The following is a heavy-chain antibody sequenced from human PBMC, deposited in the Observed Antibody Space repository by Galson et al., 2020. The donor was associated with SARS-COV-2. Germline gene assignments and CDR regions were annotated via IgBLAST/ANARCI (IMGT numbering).Heavy chain of an antibody. Sequence: SCAASEFKFSNYAMNWVRQVPGKGLEWISFISGAATTTYYAGSVKGRFTISRDNAKESVYLEMNSLRVEDTAVYYCVRELGRKYYGMDVWGQGTTVIVSS. CDR1: EFKFSNYA. CDR2: ISGAATTT. CDR3: VRELGRKYYGMDV. D-gene: IGHD1-26*01. V-gene: IGHV3-48*03. J-gene: IGHJ6*02.